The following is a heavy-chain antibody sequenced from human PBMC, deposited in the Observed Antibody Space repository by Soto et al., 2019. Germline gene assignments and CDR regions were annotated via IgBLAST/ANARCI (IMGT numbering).Heavy chain of an antibody. J-gene: IGHJ4*02. D-gene: IGHD3-3*01. CDR3: AKVIGFWSGYHYFDY. Sequence: PGGSLRLSCAAPGFTFSSYAMSWVRQAPGKGLEWVSAISGSGGSTYYADSVKGRFTISRDNSKNTLYLQMNSLRAEDTAVYYCAKVIGFWSGYHYFDYWGQGTLVTVSS. CDR1: GFTFSSYA. CDR2: ISGSGGST. V-gene: IGHV3-23*01.